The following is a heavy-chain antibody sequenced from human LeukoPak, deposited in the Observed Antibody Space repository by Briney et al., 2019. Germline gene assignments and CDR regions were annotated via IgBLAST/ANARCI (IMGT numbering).Heavy chain of an antibody. J-gene: IGHJ4*02. CDR1: GFTVSVNY. V-gene: IGHV3-11*04. Sequence: PGGSLRLSCAASGFTVSVNYMSWVRQAPGKGLEWVSYISSSGTTIYYADSVKGRFTISRDNAKNSLYLQMNGLRDEDTAVYYCARVWGLAVAGGEIEYWGQGTLVTVSS. D-gene: IGHD6-13*01. CDR2: ISSSGTTI. CDR3: ARVWGLAVAGGEIEY.